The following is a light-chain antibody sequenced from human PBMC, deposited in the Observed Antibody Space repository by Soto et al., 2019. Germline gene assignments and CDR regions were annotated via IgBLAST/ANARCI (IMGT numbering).Light chain of an antibody. CDR1: PSVTNY. J-gene: IGKJ5*01. V-gene: IGKV3-11*01. CDR2: GAF. Sequence: EMGLTQSPATLSFSPGERATLSCRASPSVTNYLAWYQQKPGQAPRLLIYGAFNRATGIPARFSGSGSGTDFTLTISSLEPEDFAVYYCQQRNIWPPVTFGQGTRLEIK. CDR3: QQRNIWPPVT.